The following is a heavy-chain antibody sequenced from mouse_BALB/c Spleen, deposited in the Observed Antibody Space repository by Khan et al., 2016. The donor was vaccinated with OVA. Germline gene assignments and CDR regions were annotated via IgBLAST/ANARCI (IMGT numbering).Heavy chain of an antibody. D-gene: IGHD1-3*01. J-gene: IGHJ2*01. CDR2: IDTANGNT. CDR1: GFNIKDTY. V-gene: IGHV14-3*02. Sequence: EVQLQESGAELVKPGASVKLSCTASGFNIKDTYMHWVKQRPEKGLEWIGRIDTANGNTKYDPKLQGKATITADTSSNTAYLQLSSLSAEDTAVYYCARIKAWGQGTTLTVSS. CDR3: ARIKA.